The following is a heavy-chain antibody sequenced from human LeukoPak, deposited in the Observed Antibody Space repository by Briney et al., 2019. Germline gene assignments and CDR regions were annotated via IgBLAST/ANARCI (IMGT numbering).Heavy chain of an antibody. CDR3: ARPRLGATPFDAFDI. Sequence: PSGTLSLTCAVSGGSISSSNWWSWVRQPPGRGLECIGEIHHSGTTNYNSSLRSRVTISVDTSKNQFSLKLSSVTAADTAVYYCARPRLGATPFDAFDIWGQGTMVTVSS. CDR2: IHHSGTT. V-gene: IGHV4-4*02. CDR1: GGSISSSNW. D-gene: IGHD1-26*01. J-gene: IGHJ3*02.